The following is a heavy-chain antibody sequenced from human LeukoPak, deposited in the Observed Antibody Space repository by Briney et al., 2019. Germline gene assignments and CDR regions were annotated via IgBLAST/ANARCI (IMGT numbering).Heavy chain of an antibody. V-gene: IGHV1-2*02. CDR1: GYTFTGYY. Sequence: ASVKVSCKASGYTFTGYYMHWVRQAPGQGLEWMGWINPNSGGTNYAQKFQGRVTMTRDTSISTAYMELSRLRSDDTAVYYCARPVLSGSYTPSAYYFDYWGQGTLVTVSS. CDR2: INPNSGGT. CDR3: ARPVLSGSYTPSAYYFDY. D-gene: IGHD3-10*01. J-gene: IGHJ4*02.